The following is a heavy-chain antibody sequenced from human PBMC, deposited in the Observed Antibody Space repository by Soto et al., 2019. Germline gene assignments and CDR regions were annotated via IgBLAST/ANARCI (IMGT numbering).Heavy chain of an antibody. CDR2: ISAYNGNT. J-gene: IGHJ6*02. V-gene: IGHV1-18*04. Sequence: ASVKVSCKASGYTFTSYGISWVRQAPGQGLEWMGWISAYNGNTNYAQKLQGRVTMTTDTSTSTAYMELRSLRSDDTAVYYCARDRPNYYGSGSYYNVYYCGMDGRGQGTTVTVSS. CDR3: ARDRPNYYGSGSYYNVYYCGMDG. D-gene: IGHD3-10*01. CDR1: GYTFTSYG.